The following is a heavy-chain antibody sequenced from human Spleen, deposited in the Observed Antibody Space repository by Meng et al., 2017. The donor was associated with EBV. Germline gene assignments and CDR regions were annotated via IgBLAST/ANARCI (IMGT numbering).Heavy chain of an antibody. V-gene: IGHV3-20*01. CDR2: IPWKGVST. CDR1: GFNLDDCA. J-gene: IGHJ4*02. Sequence: VGVGGGVVCTLGSQILSCAPAGFNLDDCAMSWVPPVPGTGVEWVSGIPWKGVSTVYADSVKGRFTISRDNAKNSLYLQMNSLRAEDTALYHCARGYKSGNFDYWGQGTLVTVSS. CDR3: ARGYKSGNFDY. D-gene: IGHD6-19*01.